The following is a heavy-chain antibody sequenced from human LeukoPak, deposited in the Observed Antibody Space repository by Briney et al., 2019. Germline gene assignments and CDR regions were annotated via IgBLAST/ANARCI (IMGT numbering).Heavy chain of an antibody. Sequence: SETLSLTCTVSSDSISSGGYYWSWIRQPPGKGLEWIGYIYYSGSTNYNPSLKSRVSISVDTSKNQFSLKLSSVTAADTAVYYCARTGSTVTMLYPFDHWGQGTLVTVSS. CDR3: ARTGSTVTMLYPFDH. CDR2: IYYSGST. CDR1: SDSISSGGYY. J-gene: IGHJ4*02. V-gene: IGHV4-61*08. D-gene: IGHD4-17*01.